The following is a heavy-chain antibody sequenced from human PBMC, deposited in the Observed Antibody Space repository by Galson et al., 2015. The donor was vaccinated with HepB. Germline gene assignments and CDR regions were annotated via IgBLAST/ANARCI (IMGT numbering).Heavy chain of an antibody. D-gene: IGHD4-17*01. J-gene: IGHJ3*02. CDR2: ISSNGGST. Sequence: SLRLSCAASGFTFSSYAMHWVRQAPGKGLEYVSAISSNGGSTYYADSVKGRFTISRDNSKNTLYLQMSSLRAEDTAVYYCVKDLGYYAYLGAFDIWGQGTMVTVSS. CDR1: GFTFSSYA. V-gene: IGHV3-64D*06. CDR3: VKDLGYYAYLGAFDI.